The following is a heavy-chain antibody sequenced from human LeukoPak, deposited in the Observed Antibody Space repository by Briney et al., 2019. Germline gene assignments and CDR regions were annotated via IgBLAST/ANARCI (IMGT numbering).Heavy chain of an antibody. V-gene: IGHV4-59*01. CDR2: IYYSGST. CDR1: GGSISSYY. D-gene: IGHD6-6*01. CDR3: ARGYGSSSYNWFDP. J-gene: IGHJ5*02. Sequence: SETLSLTCTVSGGSISSYYWSWIRQPPGKGLEWIGYIYYSGSTNYNPSLKSRVTISVDTSKNQFSLKLSSVTAADTAVYYCARGYGSSSYNWFDPWGQGTLVTVSS.